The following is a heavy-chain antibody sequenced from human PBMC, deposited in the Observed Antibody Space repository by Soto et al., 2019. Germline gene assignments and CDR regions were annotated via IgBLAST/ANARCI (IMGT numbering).Heavy chain of an antibody. CDR2: ISSTSTNI. CDR1: GFTFSRYI. D-gene: IGHD2-21*01. J-gene: IGHJ3*01. V-gene: IGHV3-21*01. CDR3: ARGIASSSLVTFDV. Sequence: GWSLRLSCAASGFTFSRYIMHWVRQAPGQGLEWIATISSTSTNIYYADSVKGRITISRDNPKNSLSLQMDSLRREDTAVYYCARGIASSSLVTFDVWGQGTMVT.